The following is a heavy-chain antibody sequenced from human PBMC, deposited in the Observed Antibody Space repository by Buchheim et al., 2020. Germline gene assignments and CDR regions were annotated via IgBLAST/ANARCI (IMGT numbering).Heavy chain of an antibody. J-gene: IGHJ5*02. V-gene: IGHV4-59*01. Sequence: QVQLQESGPGLVKPSETLSLTCTVSGGSISGYYWNWIRQPPGKGLEWIGYIYSSGSTNYNPSLKSRVTISADSSRNHFSLMLSSVTAADTAVYYCAAGRNWFDPWGQGTL. CDR1: GGSISGYY. CDR2: IYSSGST. CDR3: AAGRNWFDP. D-gene: IGHD1-26*01.